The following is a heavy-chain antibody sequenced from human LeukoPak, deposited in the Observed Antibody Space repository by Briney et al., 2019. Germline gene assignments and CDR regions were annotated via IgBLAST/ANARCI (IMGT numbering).Heavy chain of an antibody. V-gene: IGHV4-59*08. CDR1: GGSISPYY. Sequence: SETLSLTCSVSGGSISPYYWSWIRQPPGGGLQWIGYIYGSGSTNYNPSLKSRVTISIDTSRSQFSLNLISVTAADTAVYYCARHASGEIDYWGQGTLVIVSS. CDR2: IYGSGST. CDR3: ARHASGEIDY. D-gene: IGHD7-27*01. J-gene: IGHJ4*02.